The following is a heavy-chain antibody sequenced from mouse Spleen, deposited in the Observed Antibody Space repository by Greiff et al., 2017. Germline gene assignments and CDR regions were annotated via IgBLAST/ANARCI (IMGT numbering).Heavy chain of an antibody. D-gene: IGHD2-3*01. CDR2: IYPSDSYT. J-gene: IGHJ4*01. Sequence: QVQLQQPGAELVRPGASVKLSCKASGYTFTSYWINWVKQRPGQGLEWIGNIYPSDSYTNYNQKFKDKATLTVDKSSSTAYMQLSSPTSEDSAVYYCTRMGYLGYAMDYWGQGTSVTVSS. CDR3: TRMGYLGYAMDY. V-gene: IGHV1-69*02. CDR1: GYTFTSYW.